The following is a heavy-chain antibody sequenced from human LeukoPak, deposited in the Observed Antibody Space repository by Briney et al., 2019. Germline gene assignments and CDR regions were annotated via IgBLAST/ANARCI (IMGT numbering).Heavy chain of an antibody. Sequence: PSQTLSLTCTVSGGSISSGGYYWSWIRQPPGKGLEWIGYIYHSGSTYYNPSLKSRVTISVDRSKNQFSLKLSSVTAADTAVYYCASESGSYYAFDYWGQGTLVTVSS. D-gene: IGHD1-26*01. V-gene: IGHV4-30-2*01. CDR2: IYHSGST. CDR3: ASESGSYYAFDY. J-gene: IGHJ4*02. CDR1: GGSISSGGYY.